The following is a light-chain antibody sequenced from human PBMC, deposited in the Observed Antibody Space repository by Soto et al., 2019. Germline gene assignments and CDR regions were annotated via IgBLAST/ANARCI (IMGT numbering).Light chain of an antibody. CDR3: SSYAASNNFGV. CDR2: EVS. Sequence: QSALTQPPSASGYPGQSVTISCIGTSSDVGGYNYVSWYQQHPGKAPKLMIYEVSKRPSGVPDRFSGSKSGNTASLTVSGLQAEDEADYYCSSYAASNNFGVFGGGTKLTVL. J-gene: IGLJ2*01. CDR1: SSDVGGYNY. V-gene: IGLV2-8*01.